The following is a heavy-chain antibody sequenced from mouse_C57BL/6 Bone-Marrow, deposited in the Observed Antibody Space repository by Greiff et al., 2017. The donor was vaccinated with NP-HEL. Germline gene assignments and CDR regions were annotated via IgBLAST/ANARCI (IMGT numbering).Heavy chain of an antibody. V-gene: IGHV1-4*01. D-gene: IGHD3-2*02. J-gene: IGHJ3*01. CDR2: INPSSGYT. Sequence: QVQLQQSGAELARPGASVKMSCKASGYTFTSYTMHWVKQRPGQGLEWIGYINPSSGYTKYNQKFKDKATLTADKSSSTAYMQLSSLTSEDSAVYYCAREGGLRLRPAWFAYWGQGTLVTVSA. CDR3: AREGGLRLRPAWFAY. CDR1: GYTFTSYT.